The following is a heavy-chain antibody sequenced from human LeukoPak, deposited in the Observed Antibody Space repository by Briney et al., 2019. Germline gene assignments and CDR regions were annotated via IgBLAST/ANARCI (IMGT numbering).Heavy chain of an antibody. Sequence: SVKVSFKASGGTFSSYAISWVRQAPGQGLEWMGRIIPILGIANYAQKFQGRVTITADKSTSTAYMELSSLRFEDTAVYYCARDFTGAYCGGDCYRWGQGTLVTVSS. CDR3: ARDFTGAYCGGDCYR. V-gene: IGHV1-69*04. CDR1: GGTFSSYA. CDR2: IIPILGIA. D-gene: IGHD2-21*02. J-gene: IGHJ5*02.